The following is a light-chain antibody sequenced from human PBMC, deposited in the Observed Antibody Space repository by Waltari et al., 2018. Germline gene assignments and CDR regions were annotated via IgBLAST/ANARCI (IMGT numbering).Light chain of an antibody. J-gene: IGLJ2*01. CDR3: QTWGTGTVV. CDR2: LNSDGSH. Sequence: QLVLTQSPSASASLGASVKLTCTLSSWHSSYPIAWQHQQPEKGPRYLMKLNSDGSHSKGDGIPDRFSGSSSGAERYLTISSLQSEDEADYYCQTWGTGTVVFGGGTKLTVL. V-gene: IGLV4-69*01. CDR1: SWHSSYP.